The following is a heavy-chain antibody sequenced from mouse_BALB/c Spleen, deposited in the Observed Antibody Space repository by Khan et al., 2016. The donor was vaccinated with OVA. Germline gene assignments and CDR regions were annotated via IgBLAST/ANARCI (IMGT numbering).Heavy chain of an antibody. J-gene: IGHJ4*01. D-gene: IGHD2-14*01. CDR3: ARAYYRYDGYYAMDY. CDR2: IWGGGGI. V-gene: IGHV2-6-4*01. CDR1: GFSLSRYN. Sequence: QVQLKESGPGLVAPSQSLSITCTVSGFSLSRYNIHWVRQPPGKGLEWLGMIWGGGGIDYNSTLKSRLSIRKDNSKSQVLLKMNSLQTDDTAMYYCARAYYRYDGYYAMDYLGQGTPVTVSS.